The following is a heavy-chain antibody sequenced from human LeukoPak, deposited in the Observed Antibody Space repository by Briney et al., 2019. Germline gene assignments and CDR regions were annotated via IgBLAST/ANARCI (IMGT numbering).Heavy chain of an antibody. V-gene: IGHV1-2*02. CDR1: GYTFTGYY. D-gene: IGHD3-3*01. CDR2: INSNSGGT. CDR3: ARGYYDFWSGYSSDAFDI. Sequence: ASVKVSCKASGYTFTGYYMHWVRHAPRQRLEWMGWINSNSGGTNYAQKFQGRVTMTRDTSISTAYMELSRLRSDDAAVYYCARGYYDFWSGYSSDAFDIWGQGTMVTVSS. J-gene: IGHJ3*02.